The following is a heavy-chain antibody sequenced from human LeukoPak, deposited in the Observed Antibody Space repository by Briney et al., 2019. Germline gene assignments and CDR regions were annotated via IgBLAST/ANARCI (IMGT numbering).Heavy chain of an antibody. Sequence: KPSETLSLTCTVSGGSISSGDYYWSWIRQHPGKGLEWIGYIYYSGSTYYNPPLKSRVTISVDTSKNQFSLKLSSVTAADTAVYYCARYSSGWYYFDYWGQGTLVTVSS. J-gene: IGHJ4*02. CDR1: GGSISSGDYY. V-gene: IGHV4-31*03. CDR2: IYYSGST. CDR3: ARYSSGWYYFDY. D-gene: IGHD6-19*01.